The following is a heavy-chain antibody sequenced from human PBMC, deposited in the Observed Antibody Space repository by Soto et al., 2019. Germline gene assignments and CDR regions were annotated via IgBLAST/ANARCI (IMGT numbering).Heavy chain of an antibody. CDR3: VRALGSRFMEWPRFDP. J-gene: IGHJ5*02. Sequence: QVQLQESGPGLVRPSQTLSLTCSVSGASLRIGDYYWTWIRQPPGKGLEWIGFIYKGGTAKYNPSLSSRVSISVDTSKNQFFLSLKYVTAADTAVYYCVRALGSRFMEWPRFDPWGQGKLVTVSS. CDR2: IYKGGTA. V-gene: IGHV4-30-4*01. D-gene: IGHD3-3*01. CDR1: GASLRIGDYY.